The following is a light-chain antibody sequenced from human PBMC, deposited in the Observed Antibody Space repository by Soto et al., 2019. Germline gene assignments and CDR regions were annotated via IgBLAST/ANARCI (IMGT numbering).Light chain of an antibody. CDR1: QSVSSK. CDR2: GAS. V-gene: IGKV3-15*01. CDR3: QQYNNGPQT. J-gene: IGKJ1*01. Sequence: IVMTQSPATLSVSPGERATLSCRASQSVSSKLAWFQHKPGQAPRLLIYGASTRATGIPARFSGSGSGTEFTLTISSLQSEDFAVYYCQQYNNGPQTFGQGTKVDIK.